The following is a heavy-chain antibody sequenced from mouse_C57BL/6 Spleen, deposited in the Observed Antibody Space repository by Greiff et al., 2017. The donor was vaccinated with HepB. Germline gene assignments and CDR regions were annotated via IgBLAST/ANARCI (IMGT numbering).Heavy chain of an antibody. CDR1: GYTFTSYW. CDR2: INPSNGGT. Sequence: QVQLQQPGPELVKPGASVKLSCKASGYTFTSYWMHWVKQRPGQGLEWIGNINPSNGGTNYNEKFKSKATLTEDKSSSTAYMQLSSLTSEDSAVYYCARDAQATGGFAYWGQGTLVTVSA. D-gene: IGHD3-2*02. V-gene: IGHV1-53*01. CDR3: ARDAQATGGFAY. J-gene: IGHJ3*01.